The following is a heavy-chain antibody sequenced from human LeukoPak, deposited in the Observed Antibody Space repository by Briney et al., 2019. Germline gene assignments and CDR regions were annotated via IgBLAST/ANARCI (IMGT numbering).Heavy chain of an antibody. V-gene: IGHV4-30-4*08. CDR2: IYYSGST. D-gene: IGHD2-2*02. CDR3: ARTCSSTSCYKFGYYYYYMDV. CDR1: GSSISSGDYY. Sequence: SETLSLTCTVSGSSISSGDYYWSWIRQPPGKGLEWIGYIYYSGSTYYNPSLKSRVTISVDTSKNQFSLKLSSVTAADTAVYYCARTCSSTSCYKFGYYYYYMDVWGKGTTVTVSS. J-gene: IGHJ6*03.